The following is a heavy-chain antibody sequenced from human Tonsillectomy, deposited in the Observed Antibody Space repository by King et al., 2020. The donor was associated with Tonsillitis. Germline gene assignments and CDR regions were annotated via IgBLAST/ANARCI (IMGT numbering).Heavy chain of an antibody. D-gene: IGHD1-26*01. CDR1: GVFLSGYY. J-gene: IGHJ3*02. V-gene: IGHV4-34*01. Sequence: VQLQKWGSGLLKPSDTLSLTCAVYGVFLSGYYWSWIRQPPGKWLERIGEVNHSGSTNYNPSLKSRVPISVDTSKNQFSLKLNPVTAADTAVYYCARGPLSGTFDAFDIWGQGTMVTVSS. CDR2: VNHSGST. CDR3: ARGPLSGTFDAFDI.